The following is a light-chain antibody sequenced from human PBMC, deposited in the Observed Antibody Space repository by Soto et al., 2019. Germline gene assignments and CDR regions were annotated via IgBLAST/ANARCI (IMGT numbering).Light chain of an antibody. J-gene: IGKJ1*01. CDR1: QSVSSNY. CDR3: HQYGTSPWT. CDR2: GAS. Sequence: EIVLTQSPGTLSLSPGERATLSFRASQSVSSNYLAWYQQKPGQAPGLLIHGASSRATGIPDRFSGSGSGTDFTLTISRLEPEDFAVYYCHQYGTSPWTFGQGTKVDIK. V-gene: IGKV3-20*01.